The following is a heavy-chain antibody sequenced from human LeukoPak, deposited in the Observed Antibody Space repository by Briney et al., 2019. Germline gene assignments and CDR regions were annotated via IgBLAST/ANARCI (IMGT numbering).Heavy chain of an antibody. CDR2: INSNSGGT. D-gene: IGHD5-18*01. Sequence: ASVKVSCKASGYTFTGYYMHWVRQAPGQGLEWMGWINSNSGGTNYAQKFQGRVTMTRDTSISTAYMILSSLTSDDTAVFYCARGTGEGYSYGRYFFDYWGQGTLVTVSS. V-gene: IGHV1-2*02. CDR1: GYTFTGYY. J-gene: IGHJ4*02. CDR3: ARGTGEGYSYGRYFFDY.